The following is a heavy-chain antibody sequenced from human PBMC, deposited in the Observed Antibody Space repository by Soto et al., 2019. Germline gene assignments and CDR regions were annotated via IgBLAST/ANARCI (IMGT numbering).Heavy chain of an antibody. CDR2: ISAHNGNT. CDR1: GYTFTSYG. J-gene: IGHJ4*02. V-gene: IGHV1-18*01. Sequence: QVHLVQSGAEVKKPGASVKVSCKASGYTFTSYGITWVRQAPGQGLEWMGWISAHNGNTVYAQKLQGRVIVTRATSTSKAYMELWGLISDDTAVYYCARGRYGDYWGQGALVTVSS. D-gene: IGHD1-1*01. CDR3: ARGRYGDY.